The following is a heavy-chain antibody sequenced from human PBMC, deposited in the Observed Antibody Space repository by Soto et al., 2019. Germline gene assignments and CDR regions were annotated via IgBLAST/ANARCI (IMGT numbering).Heavy chain of an antibody. CDR2: IKSEGNGGST. D-gene: IGHD2-15*01. CDR1: GFNFRDAW. V-gene: IGHV3-15*01. J-gene: IGHJ4*02. Sequence: GSLRLSCAASGFNFRDAWMKWVRQAPGKGLEWVGRIKSEGNGGSTDYAAPVKGRIPISRDDSKNMLYLQMNSLKTEDTAVYFCVSYRDTSGRHFDYWGQGTLVTVSS. CDR3: VSYRDTSGRHFDY.